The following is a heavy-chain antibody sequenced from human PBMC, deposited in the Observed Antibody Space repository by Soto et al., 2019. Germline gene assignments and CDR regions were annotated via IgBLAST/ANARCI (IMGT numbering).Heavy chain of an antibody. CDR1: CSSISSSNW. CDR3: ARREIQGPIDY. V-gene: IGHV4-28*01. CDR2: LYYTGTT. Sequence: EPLSPTSASSCSSISSSNWWPCIRQPPGTGLECVRYLYYTGTTYYNPNLKSRDTMSVDTSKNQFSLKLTSVTAVDTAVYYCARREIQGPIDYWGQG. J-gene: IGHJ4*02. D-gene: IGHD1-26*01.